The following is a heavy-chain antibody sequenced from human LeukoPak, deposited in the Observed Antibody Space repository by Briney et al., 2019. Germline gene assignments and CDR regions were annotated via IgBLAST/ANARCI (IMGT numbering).Heavy chain of an antibody. J-gene: IGHJ3*02. Sequence: GGSLRLSCAASGITFNSYTMNWVRQAPGKGLEWVSSISSSSSYIYYADSVKGRFTISRDNAKNSLYLQMNSLRAEDTAVYYCARDLSLAMMDAFDIWGQGTMVTVSS. CDR1: GITFNSYT. D-gene: IGHD2-2*01. V-gene: IGHV3-21*01. CDR2: ISSSSSYI. CDR3: ARDLSLAMMDAFDI.